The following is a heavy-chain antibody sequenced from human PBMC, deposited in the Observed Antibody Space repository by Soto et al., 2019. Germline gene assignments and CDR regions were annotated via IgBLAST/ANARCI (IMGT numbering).Heavy chain of an antibody. V-gene: IGHV4-59*01. CDR1: GCSPITYY. Sequence: SDTLSLTCTVSGCSPITYYWSWIRQPPGKGLEWIGYIYSSGSTNYNPSLKSRVTISVDTSKNQFSLKLTSATAADTAVYYCSRDVDFGEEDVWGQGTTVT. J-gene: IGHJ6*02. CDR3: SRDVDFGEEDV. CDR2: IYSSGST. D-gene: IGHD4-17*01.